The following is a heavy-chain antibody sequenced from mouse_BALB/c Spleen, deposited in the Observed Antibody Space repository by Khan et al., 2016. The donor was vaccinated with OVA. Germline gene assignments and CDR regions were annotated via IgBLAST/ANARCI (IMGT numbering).Heavy chain of an antibody. CDR1: GYTFTDYA. V-gene: IGHV1S137*01. CDR2: ISTYYGNT. Sequence: QVQLQQSGPELVRPGVSVKISCKGSGYTFTDYAMYWVKQSHAKSLEWIGVISTYYGNTDYNQKFKGKATMTVEKSSNTAYMELARFTSEDSAIYYCARGSGYDRFAYWGQGTLVTVSA. CDR3: ARGSGYDRFAY. D-gene: IGHD2-2*01. J-gene: IGHJ3*01.